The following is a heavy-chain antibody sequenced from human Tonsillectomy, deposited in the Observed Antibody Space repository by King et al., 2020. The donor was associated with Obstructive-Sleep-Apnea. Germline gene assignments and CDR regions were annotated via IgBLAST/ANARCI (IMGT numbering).Heavy chain of an antibody. CDR3: ARHMGYCSSTSCPPWYYGMDV. Sequence: VQLQESGPGLVKPSETLSLTCTVSGGSISSYYWSWIRQPPGKGLEWIGYIYYSGSTNYNPSLKSRFTISVDTSKNQFSLKLSSVTAADTAVYYCARHMGYCSSTSCPPWYYGMDVWGQGTTVTVSS. CDR1: GGSISSYY. CDR2: IYYSGST. V-gene: IGHV4-59*08. J-gene: IGHJ6*02. D-gene: IGHD2-2*01.